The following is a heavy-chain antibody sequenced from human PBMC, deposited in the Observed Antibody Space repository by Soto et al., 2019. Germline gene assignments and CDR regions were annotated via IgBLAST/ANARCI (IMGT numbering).Heavy chain of an antibody. CDR1: GFTVSSDY. D-gene: IGHD3-10*01. J-gene: IGHJ4*02. Sequence: EVQMVETGGGLIQPGGSLRLSCAVSGFTVSSDYMTWVRQAPGKGLEWVSVIYSGGTTYYADSVKGRFTISRDNSKTTLFPQMDSLRAEDTAVYYCARGQKRGGSVDYWGQGTLVTVSS. CDR3: ARGQKRGGSVDY. V-gene: IGHV3-53*02. CDR2: IYSGGTT.